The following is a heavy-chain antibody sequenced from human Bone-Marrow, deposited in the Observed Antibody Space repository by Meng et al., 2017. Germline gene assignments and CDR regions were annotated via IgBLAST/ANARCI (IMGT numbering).Heavy chain of an antibody. V-gene: IGHV3-33*01. Sequence: GESLKISCAASGFTFSSYGMHWVRQAPGKGLEWVAVIWYDGSNKYYADSVKGRFTISRDNSKNTLYLQMNSLRVEDTAVYYCARGSELNPGIAAIWGQGTMVTVSS. CDR3: ARGSELNPGIAAI. CDR2: IWYDGSNK. CDR1: GFTFSSYG. J-gene: IGHJ3*02. D-gene: IGHD2-21*01.